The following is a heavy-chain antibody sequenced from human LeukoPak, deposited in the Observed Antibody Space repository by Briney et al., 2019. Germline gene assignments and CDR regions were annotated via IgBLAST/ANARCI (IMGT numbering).Heavy chain of an antibody. CDR3: TRGGIMITFGGVIAKY. Sequence: GGSLRLSCTASGFTFGDYAMSWFRQAPGKGLEWVGFIRSNAYGGTTEYAASVKGRFTISRDDSKSIAYLQMNSLKTEDTAVYYCTRGGIMITFGGVIAKYWGQGTLVTVSS. CDR1: GFTFGDYA. J-gene: IGHJ4*02. D-gene: IGHD3-16*02. V-gene: IGHV3-49*03. CDR2: IRSNAYGGTT.